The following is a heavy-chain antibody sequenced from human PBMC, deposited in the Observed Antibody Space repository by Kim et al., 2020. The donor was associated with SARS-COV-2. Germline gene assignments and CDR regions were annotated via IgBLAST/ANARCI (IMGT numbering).Heavy chain of an antibody. CDR2: ISSSGSTI. CDR3: ARGVQRYFDWLLRAFDI. V-gene: IGHV3-11*01. CDR1: GFTFSDYY. Sequence: GGSLRLSCAASGFTFSDYYMSWIRQAPGKGLEWVSYISSSGSTIYYADSVKGRFTISRDNAKNSLYLQMNSLRAEDTAVYYCARGVQRYFDWLLRAFDIWGQVTMVTVSS. J-gene: IGHJ3*02. D-gene: IGHD3-9*01.